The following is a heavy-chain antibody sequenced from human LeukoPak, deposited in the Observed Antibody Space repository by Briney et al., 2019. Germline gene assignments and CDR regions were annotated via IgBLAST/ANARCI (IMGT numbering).Heavy chain of an antibody. CDR1: GFTFSSYS. V-gene: IGHV3-21*01. CDR3: ARDKWFGELLSNDY. J-gene: IGHJ4*02. CDR2: ISSSSSYI. Sequence: GGSLRLSCAASGFTFSSYSMNWVRQAPGRGLEWVSSISSSSSYIYYADSVKGRFTVSRDNAKNSLYLQMNSLRAEDTAVYYCARDKWFGELLSNDYWGQGTLVTVSS. D-gene: IGHD3-10*01.